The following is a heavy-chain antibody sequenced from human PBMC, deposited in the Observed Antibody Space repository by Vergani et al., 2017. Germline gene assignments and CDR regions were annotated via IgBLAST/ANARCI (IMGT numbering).Heavy chain of an antibody. Sequence: QVQLQESGPGLVKPSETLSLTCTVSGGSISSYYWSWIRQPTGKGLEWIGYIYYSGSTNYNPSLKRRVTISVDTTKHQFSLKLSSVTAADTAVYYGARRSAGYGSSWYDYWGQGTLVTVSS. CDR2: IYYSGST. J-gene: IGHJ4*02. D-gene: IGHD6-13*01. CDR3: ARRSAGYGSSWYDY. CDR1: GGSISSYY. V-gene: IGHV4-59*01.